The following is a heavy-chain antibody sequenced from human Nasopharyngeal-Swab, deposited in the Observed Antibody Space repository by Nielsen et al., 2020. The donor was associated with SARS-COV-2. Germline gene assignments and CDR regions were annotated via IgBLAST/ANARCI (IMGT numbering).Heavy chain of an antibody. Sequence: ASVKVSCKASGYTFTSYDINWVRQATGQGLEWMGWMNPNSGNTGYAQKFQGRVTMTRNTYISTAYLELSSMRSEDTAVYYCAREGHQLVLDYYGMDVWGQGTMVTVSS. D-gene: IGHD6-6*01. CDR3: AREGHQLVLDYYGMDV. J-gene: IGHJ6*02. CDR2: MNPNSGNT. CDR1: GYTFTSYD. V-gene: IGHV1-8*01.